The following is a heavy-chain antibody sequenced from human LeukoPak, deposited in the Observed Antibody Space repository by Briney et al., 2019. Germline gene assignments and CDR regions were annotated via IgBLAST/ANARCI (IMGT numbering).Heavy chain of an antibody. CDR2: NSSSGSNN. J-gene: IGHJ4*02. Sequence: GGTLRLFRAASGFTFSTHRKKRGGQAPGEGPEGASYNSSSGSNNNYEDTVKGLFTISRDNAKNSLFLQMKSLKANGPAVYYFARNSLDTKVDLYLFHYWGQGTRLTVS. CDR3: ARNSLDTKVDLYLFHY. CDR1: GFTFSTHR. V-gene: IGHV3-48*01. D-gene: IGHD4-23*01.